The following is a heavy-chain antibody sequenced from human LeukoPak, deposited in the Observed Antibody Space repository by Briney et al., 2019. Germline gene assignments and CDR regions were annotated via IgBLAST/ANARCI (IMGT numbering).Heavy chain of an antibody. Sequence: PGASVKVSCKASGYTFTSHGVTWVRQVPGQGLQWMGWISSYNGDTSYGQSLQDRVTLTRDTSTRTVYLELRSLRSDDTAIYYCARDSGGATTGPDYWGQGVLVTVSS. CDR2: ISSYNGDT. J-gene: IGHJ4*02. CDR1: GYTFTSHG. D-gene: IGHD1-26*01. V-gene: IGHV1-18*04. CDR3: ARDSGGATTGPDY.